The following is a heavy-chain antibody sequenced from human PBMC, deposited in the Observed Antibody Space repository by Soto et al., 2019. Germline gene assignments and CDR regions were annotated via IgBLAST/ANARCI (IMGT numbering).Heavy chain of an antibody. CDR3: ARKGVSSSWYPFRHTYGMDV. CDR1: GYTFTSYG. J-gene: IGHJ6*02. D-gene: IGHD6-13*01. Sequence: ASVKVSCKASGYTFTSYGISWVRQAPGQGLEWMGWISAYNGNANYAQKLQGRVTMTTDTSTSTAYVELRSLRSDDTAVYYCARKGVSSSWYPFRHTYGMDVWGQGTTVTVSS. V-gene: IGHV1-18*04. CDR2: ISAYNGNA.